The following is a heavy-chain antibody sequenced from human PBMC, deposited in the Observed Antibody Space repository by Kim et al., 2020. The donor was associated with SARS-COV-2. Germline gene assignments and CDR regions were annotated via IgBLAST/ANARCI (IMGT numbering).Heavy chain of an antibody. Sequence: SETLSLTCTVSSDSISSYYWSWIRQLPGKGLEWIGYIFHSGSTNYNPSLKSRVTISWDTSRNQFSLDLTSVSDADTAVYYWARSEGRASWHQFDYWGQGILVTGSS. J-gene: IGHJ4*02. CDR2: IFHSGST. CDR1: SDSISSYY. V-gene: IGHV4-59*01. CDR3: ARSEGRASWHQFDY.